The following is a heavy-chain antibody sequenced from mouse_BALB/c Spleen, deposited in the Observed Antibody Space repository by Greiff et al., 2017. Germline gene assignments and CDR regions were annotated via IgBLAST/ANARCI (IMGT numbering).Heavy chain of an antibody. CDR2: INPSTGYT. CDR1: GYTFTSYW. D-gene: IGHD2-3*01. J-gene: IGHJ2*01. Sequence: VKLVESGAELAKPGASVKMSCKASGYTFTSYWMHWVKQRPGQGLEWIGYINPSTGYTEYNQKFKDKATLTADKSSSTAYMQLSSLTSEDSAVYYCASLYDGLDYWGQGTTLTVSS. CDR3: ASLYDGLDY. V-gene: IGHV1-7*01.